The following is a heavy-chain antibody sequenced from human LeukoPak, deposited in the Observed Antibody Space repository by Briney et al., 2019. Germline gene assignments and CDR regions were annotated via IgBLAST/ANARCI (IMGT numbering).Heavy chain of an antibody. CDR1: GLTVSSSY. D-gene: IGHD3-22*01. J-gene: IGHJ4*02. V-gene: IGHV3-53*01. CDR2: IYNDGST. CDR3: ASTMT. Sequence: PGGSLRLSCAASGLTVSSSYMSWVRQAPGKGLEWVSIIYNDGSTYYADSMKGRFTISRDNSKNTLYLQVNSLRDEDTAVYYCASTMTWGQGTLVTVSS.